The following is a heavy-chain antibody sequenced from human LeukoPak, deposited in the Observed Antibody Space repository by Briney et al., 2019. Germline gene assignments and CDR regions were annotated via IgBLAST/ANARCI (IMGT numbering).Heavy chain of an antibody. CDR2: IYYSGST. CDR3: ARQGDSGRSYDY. J-gene: IGHJ4*02. D-gene: IGHD3-22*01. CDR1: GGSISSYY. V-gene: IGHV4-59*08. Sequence: SETLSLTCTVSGGSISSYYWSWIRQPPGKGLEWIGHIYYSGSTNYNPSPKSRVTISLDTSKNQFSLNLSSVTAADTAVYYCARQGDSGRSYDYWGQGTLVTVSS.